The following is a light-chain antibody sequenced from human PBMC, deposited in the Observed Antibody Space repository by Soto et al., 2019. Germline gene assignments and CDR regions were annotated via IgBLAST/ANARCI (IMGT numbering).Light chain of an antibody. CDR3: SSYTTSSTLV. V-gene: IGLV2-14*01. CDR2: DVS. Sequence: QSALTQPASVSGSPGQSITISCTGTSSDVGAYNSVAWYQHNPGKAPKLIIHDVSYRPSGASSRFSGSKSGNTASLTISGLQAEDEADYYCSSYTTSSTLVFGTGTKVTVL. CDR1: SSDVGAYNS. J-gene: IGLJ1*01.